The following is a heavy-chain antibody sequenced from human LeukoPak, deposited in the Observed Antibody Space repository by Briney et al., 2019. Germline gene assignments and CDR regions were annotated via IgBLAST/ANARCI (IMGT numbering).Heavy chain of an antibody. CDR2: ISYDGSNK. D-gene: IGHD2-15*01. V-gene: IGHV3-30*04. Sequence: GGSLRLSCAASGFTFSSYAMHWVRQAPGKGLEWVAVISYDGSNKYYADSVKGRFTTSRDNSKNTLYLQMNSLRAEDTAVYYCARDRGDIVVVVAARRSYYGMDVWGQGTTVTVSS. J-gene: IGHJ6*02. CDR1: GFTFSSYA. CDR3: ARDRGDIVVVVAARRSYYGMDV.